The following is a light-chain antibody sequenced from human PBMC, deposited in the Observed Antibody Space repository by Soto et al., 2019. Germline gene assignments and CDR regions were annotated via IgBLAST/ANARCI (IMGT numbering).Light chain of an antibody. J-gene: IGLJ3*02. Sequence: QSVLTRSSSASASLGSSVKFTCTLSSGHSSYIIAWHQQQPGKAPRYLMKLEGSGSYNKGSGVPDRFSGSSSGADRYLTISNLQFEDEADYYCETWDSNIWVFGGGTKLTVL. CDR2: LEGSGSY. V-gene: IGLV4-60*02. CDR1: SGHSSYI. CDR3: ETWDSNIWV.